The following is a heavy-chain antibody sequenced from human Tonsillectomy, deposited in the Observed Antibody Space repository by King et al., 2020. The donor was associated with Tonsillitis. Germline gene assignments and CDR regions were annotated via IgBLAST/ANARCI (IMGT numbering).Heavy chain of an antibody. CDR1: GFTFSSYW. V-gene: IGHV3-7*01. D-gene: IGHD3-16*01. J-gene: IGHJ5*01. CDR2: IKEDGSEK. CDR3: ARELFTLRGAPPPDS. Sequence: VQLVESGGGLVQPGGSLRLSCAASGFTFSSYWMSWVRQAPGKGLEWVANIKEDGSEKYYVDSVKGRFTISRDNAKNSLYLQMNSLRAEDTAVYYCARELFTLRGAPPPDSWGQGTLVTVSS.